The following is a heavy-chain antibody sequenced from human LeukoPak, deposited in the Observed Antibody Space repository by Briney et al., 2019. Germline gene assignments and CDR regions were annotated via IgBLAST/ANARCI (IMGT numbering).Heavy chain of an antibody. Sequence: PGGSLRLSCAASGFTSTSYWMSWVRQAPGKGLEWVANIKQDGGEIHYVYSLTRRFTISSDNTKNSRYLQMNSLRAEDTAVYYCARGLVGAPLRYWGQRTLVTVSS. CDR3: ARGLVGAPLRY. D-gene: IGHD1-26*01. V-gene: IGHV3-7*01. CDR2: IKQDGGEI. CDR1: GFTSTSYW. J-gene: IGHJ4*02.